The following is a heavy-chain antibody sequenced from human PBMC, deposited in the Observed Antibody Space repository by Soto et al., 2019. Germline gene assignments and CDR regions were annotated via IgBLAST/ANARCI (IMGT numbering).Heavy chain of an antibody. D-gene: IGHD4-4*01. CDR1: GGSVSSGSYY. Sequence: SETLSLTCTVSGGSVSSGSYYWSWIRQPPGKGLEWIGYIYYSGSTNYNPSLKSRVTISVDTSKNQFSLKLSSVTAADTAVYYCARGRRADYNFRFDYWGQGTLVTVSS. CDR2: IYYSGST. CDR3: ARGRRADYNFRFDY. V-gene: IGHV4-61*01. J-gene: IGHJ4*02.